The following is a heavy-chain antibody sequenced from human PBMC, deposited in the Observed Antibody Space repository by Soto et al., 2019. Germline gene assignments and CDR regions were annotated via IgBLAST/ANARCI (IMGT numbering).Heavy chain of an antibody. V-gene: IGHV3-30-3*01. J-gene: IGHJ6*02. CDR1: GFTFSSYA. D-gene: IGHD3-10*01. Sequence: PGGSLRLSCAASGFTFSSYAMHWVRQAPGKGLEWVAVISYDGSNKYYADSVKGRFTISRDNSKNTLYLQMNSLRAEDTAVYYCARAGPYGSGSYYNGYYYYGMDVWGQGTTVTVSS. CDR2: ISYDGSNK. CDR3: ARAGPYGSGSYYNGYYYYGMDV.